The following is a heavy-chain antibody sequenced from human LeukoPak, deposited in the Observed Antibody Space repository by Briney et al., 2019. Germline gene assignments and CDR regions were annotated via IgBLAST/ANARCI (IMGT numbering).Heavy chain of an antibody. CDR1: GGTFSSYA. Sequence: SVXXXCXASGGTFSSYAISWVRQAPGQGLEWMGGIIPIFGTANYAQKFQGRVTITADESTSTAYMELSSLRSEDTAVYYCARRGDLYESLYYFDYWGQGTLVTVSS. CDR3: ARRGDLYESLYYFDY. J-gene: IGHJ4*02. D-gene: IGHD2-21*01. CDR2: IIPIFGTA. V-gene: IGHV1-69*01.